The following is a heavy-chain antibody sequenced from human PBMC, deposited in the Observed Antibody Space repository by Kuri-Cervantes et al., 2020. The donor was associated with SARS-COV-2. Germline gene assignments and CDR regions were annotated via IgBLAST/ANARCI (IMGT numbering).Heavy chain of an antibody. Sequence: GGSLRLSCKASGYTFTSYAMHWVRQAPGQRLEWMGWINAGNGNTKYSQKFQGRVTITRDTSASTAYMELSSLRSEDTAVYYCARGPITIFGVVIIRHFDYWGQGTLVTVSS. CDR3: ARGPITIFGVVIIRHFDY. CDR2: INAGNGNT. J-gene: IGHJ4*02. D-gene: IGHD3-3*01. CDR1: GYTFTSYA. V-gene: IGHV1-3*01.